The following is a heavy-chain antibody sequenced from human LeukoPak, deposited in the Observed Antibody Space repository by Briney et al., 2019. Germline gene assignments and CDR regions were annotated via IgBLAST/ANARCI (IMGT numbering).Heavy chain of an antibody. V-gene: IGHV3-30-3*01. J-gene: IGHJ4*02. CDR1: GFTFSSYA. Sequence: GGSLRLSCAASGFTFSSYAMHWVRQAPGKGLEWVAVISYDGNNKHYVDSVKGRFTISRDNSKNTVYLQMNSLRAEDTAVYYCAREWDYSSLDYWGQGTLVTVSS. CDR2: ISYDGNNK. CDR3: AREWDYSSLDY. D-gene: IGHD6-13*01.